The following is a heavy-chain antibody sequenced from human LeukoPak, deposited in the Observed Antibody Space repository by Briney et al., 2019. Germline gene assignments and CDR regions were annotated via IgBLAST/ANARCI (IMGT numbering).Heavy chain of an antibody. Sequence: PGRSLRLSCAASGFTFSSYGMHWVRQAPGKGLEWVAVISYDGSNKYYADSVKGRFTISRDNSKSTLYLQMNSLRAEDTAVYYCAKETASRDGYNLGFDYWGQGTLVTVSS. CDR2: ISYDGSNK. CDR1: GFTFSSYG. V-gene: IGHV3-30*18. CDR3: AKETASRDGYNLGFDY. J-gene: IGHJ4*02. D-gene: IGHD5-24*01.